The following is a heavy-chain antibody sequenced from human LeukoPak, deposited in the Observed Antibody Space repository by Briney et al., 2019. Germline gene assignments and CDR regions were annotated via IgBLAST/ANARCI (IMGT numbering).Heavy chain of an antibody. J-gene: IGHJ4*02. CDR3: ARERRGYYFL. D-gene: IGHD3-22*01. CDR1: GGSISSYY. CDR2: IYYSGSA. Sequence: PSETLSLTCTVSGGSISSYYWSWIRQPPGKGLEWIGYIYYSGSANYNPSLKSRVTISVDTSKNQFSLKLSSVTAADTAVYYCARERRGYYFLWGQGTLVTVSS. V-gene: IGHV4-59*01.